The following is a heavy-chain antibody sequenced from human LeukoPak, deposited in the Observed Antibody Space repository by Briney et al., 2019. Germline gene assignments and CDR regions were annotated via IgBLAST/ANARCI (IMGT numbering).Heavy chain of an antibody. Sequence: ASVKVSCKASGYTFTSYDINWVRQAPGQGLEWMGWISAYNGNTNYAQKLQSRVTMTTDTSTSTAYMELRSLRSDDTAVYYCARDRPEQYYYDSSGYYYYGMDVWGQGTTVTVSS. J-gene: IGHJ6*02. CDR3: ARDRPEQYYYDSSGYYYYGMDV. V-gene: IGHV1-18*01. CDR1: GYTFTSYD. D-gene: IGHD3-22*01. CDR2: ISAYNGNT.